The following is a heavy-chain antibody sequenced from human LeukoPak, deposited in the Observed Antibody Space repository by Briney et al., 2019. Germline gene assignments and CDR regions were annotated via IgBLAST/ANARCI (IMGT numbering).Heavy chain of an antibody. J-gene: IGHJ5*02. CDR2: IYYSGST. V-gene: IGHV4-59*01. CDR1: GGSISSYY. D-gene: IGHD3-9*01. CDR3: ARRQGYYDILTGYYSNWFDP. Sequence: SETLSLTCTVSGGSISSYYWSWIRQPPGKGLEWIGYIYYSGSTNYNPSLKSRVTTSVDTSKNQFSLKLSSVTAADTAVYYCARRQGYYDILTGYYSNWFDPWGQGTLVTVSS.